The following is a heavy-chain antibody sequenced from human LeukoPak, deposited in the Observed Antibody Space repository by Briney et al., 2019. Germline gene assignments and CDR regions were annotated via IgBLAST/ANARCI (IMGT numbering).Heavy chain of an antibody. Sequence: PGGSLRLSCAASGFNFTNAWMSWVRQVPGGGLEWIGQIKTRDEGAATDYAAPVNGRFTILRDDSDNTLYLHMNSLKSDDTGVYYCSTDYLLDIRGEWNFFDSWGQGTLVTVSS. CDR3: STDYLLDIRGEWNFFDS. CDR1: GFNFTNAW. D-gene: IGHD3-3*01. V-gene: IGHV3-15*01. CDR2: IKTRDEGAAT. J-gene: IGHJ4*02.